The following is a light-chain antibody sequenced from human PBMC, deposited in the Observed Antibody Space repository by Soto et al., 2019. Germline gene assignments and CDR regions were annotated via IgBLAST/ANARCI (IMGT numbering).Light chain of an antibody. V-gene: IGLV1-40*01. Sequence: QSALTQPPSVSGAPGQRVTISCTGSSSNIGAGYDVHWYQQLPGTAPKLLIYGNSNRPSGVPDRFSGSKSGTSASLAITGLQAEDEAEYYCQSYDSSLSGPVVFGGGTQLTVL. CDR2: GNS. CDR3: QSYDSSLSGPVV. J-gene: IGLJ2*01. CDR1: SSNIGAGYD.